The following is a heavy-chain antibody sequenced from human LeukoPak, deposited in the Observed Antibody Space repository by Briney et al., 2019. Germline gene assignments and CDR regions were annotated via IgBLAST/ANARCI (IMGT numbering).Heavy chain of an antibody. V-gene: IGHV4-4*02. Sequence: SGTLSLTCAVSGGSISSSNWWSWVRQPPGKGLEWIGEIYHSGSTNYNPSLKRRVTISVDKSKNQFSLKLSSVTAADTAVYYCARDAYCSSTSCYYYYGMDVWGQGTTVTVSS. CDR1: GGSISSSNW. J-gene: IGHJ6*02. CDR3: ARDAYCSSTSCYYYYGMDV. D-gene: IGHD2-2*01. CDR2: IYHSGST.